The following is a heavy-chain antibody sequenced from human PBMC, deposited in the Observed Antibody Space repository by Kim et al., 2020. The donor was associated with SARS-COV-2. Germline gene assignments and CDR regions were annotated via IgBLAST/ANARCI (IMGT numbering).Heavy chain of an antibody. CDR1: GFTFGDYA. V-gene: IGHV3-9*01. Sequence: GGSLRLSCAASGFTFGDYATHWVRQAPGKGLEWVSGISWNSGSIGSADSVKGRFTLSRENAKNSLYLQMNSLRAEDTALYYCAKAPYYVCWSADVGDYF. J-gene: IGHJ4*01. CDR2: ISWNSGSI. D-gene: IGHD3-3*01. CDR3: AKAPYYVCWSADVGDYF.